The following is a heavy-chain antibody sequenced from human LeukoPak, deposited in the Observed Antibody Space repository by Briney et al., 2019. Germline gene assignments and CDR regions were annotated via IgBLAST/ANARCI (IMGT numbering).Heavy chain of an antibody. CDR1: GFTFRSYT. J-gene: IGHJ4*02. Sequence: GGSLRLSCAASGFTFRSYTMNWVRQAPGKGLEWVPSISGSGTYIYYADSVKGRFTISRDNAKNSLYLQMNSLRVEDTAVYYCARLGGAVDYWGQGALVTVSS. D-gene: IGHD6-19*01. V-gene: IGHV3-21*01. CDR3: ARLGGAVDY. CDR2: ISGSGTYI.